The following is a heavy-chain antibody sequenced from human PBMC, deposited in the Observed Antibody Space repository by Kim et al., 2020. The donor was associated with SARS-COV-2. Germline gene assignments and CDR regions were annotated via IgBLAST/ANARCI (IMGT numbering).Heavy chain of an antibody. V-gene: IGHV3-9*01. J-gene: IGHJ6*02. CDR3: AKDNIVGAIDYYYGMDV. Sequence: GGSLRLSCAASGFTFDDYAMHWVRQAPGKGLEWVSGISWDSGSIGYADSVKGRFTISRDNAKNSLYLQMNSLRAEDTALYYCAKDNIVGAIDYYYGMDVWGQGTTVTVSS. D-gene: IGHD1-26*01. CDR2: ISWDSGSI. CDR1: GFTFDDYA.